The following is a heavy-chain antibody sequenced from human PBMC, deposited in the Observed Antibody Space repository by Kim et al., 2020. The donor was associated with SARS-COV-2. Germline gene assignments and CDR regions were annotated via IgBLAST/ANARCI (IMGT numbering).Heavy chain of an antibody. CDR1: GCTFSSYG. Sequence: GGSLRLSCAASGCTFSSYGMSWVRQTAGKGLEWVSTISRGGGSRYYADAVQGRFTISRDDSKNIVYLQMNSLRVDDTAVYYCAKDVAYYGSTFDYWGQGTMVTVSS. CDR2: ISRGGGSR. CDR3: AKDVAYYGSTFDY. J-gene: IGHJ4*02. D-gene: IGHD3-10*01. V-gene: IGHV3-23*01.